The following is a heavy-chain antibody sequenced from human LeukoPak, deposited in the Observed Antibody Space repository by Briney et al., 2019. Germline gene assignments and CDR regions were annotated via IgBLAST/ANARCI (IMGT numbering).Heavy chain of an antibody. V-gene: IGHV4-39*07. CDR1: GGSISSSSYY. CDR3: ARSAGYCSGGSCYRLYFDY. J-gene: IGHJ4*02. CDR2: IYYSGST. D-gene: IGHD2-15*01. Sequence: SETLSLTCTVSGGSISSSSYYWGWIRQPPGKGLEWIGSIYYSGSTYYNPSLKSRVTISVDRSKNQFSLKLSSVTAADTAVYYCARSAGYCSGGSCYRLYFDYWGQGTLVTVSS.